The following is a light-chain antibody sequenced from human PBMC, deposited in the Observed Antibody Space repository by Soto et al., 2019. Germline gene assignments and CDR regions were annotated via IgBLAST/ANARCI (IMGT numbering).Light chain of an antibody. CDR3: QQYYSYPLT. J-gene: IGKJ4*01. Sequence: AIRMTQSPSSLSASTGDRVTITCRASQGISSYLAWYQQKPGKAPKLLIYAASTLQSGVPSRFSGSGSGKDFTLTFSCLHSEDFATYYCQQYYSYPLTFGGGTKVDIK. V-gene: IGKV1-8*01. CDR1: QGISSY. CDR2: AAS.